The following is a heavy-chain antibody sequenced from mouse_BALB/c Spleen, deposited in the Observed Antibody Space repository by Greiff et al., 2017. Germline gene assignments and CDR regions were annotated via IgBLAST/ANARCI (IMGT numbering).Heavy chain of an antibody. V-gene: IGHV2-9*02. CDR2: IWAGGST. J-gene: IGHJ3*01. D-gene: IGHD2-14*01. CDR3: ARDRGYDEGAWFAY. CDR1: GFSLTSYG. Sequence: VQLQESGPGLVAPSQSLSITCTVSGFSLTSYGVHWVRQPPGKGLEWLGVIWAGGSTNYNSALMSRLSISKDNSKSQVFLKMNSLQTDDTAMYYCARDRGYDEGAWFAYWGQGTLVTVSA.